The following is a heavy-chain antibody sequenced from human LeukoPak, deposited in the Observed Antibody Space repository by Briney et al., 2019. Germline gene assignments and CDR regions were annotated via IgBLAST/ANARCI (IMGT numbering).Heavy chain of an antibody. D-gene: IGHD2-2*01. V-gene: IGHV3-30*18. CDR3: AKGGCSSTTCYLANP. CDR2: ISYDGTIR. J-gene: IGHJ5*02. Sequence: GRSLRLSCAASGLTFSSYGMHWVRQAPGKGLEWVAVISYDGTIRNYADSVKGRFTISRDNFKNTLYLQMNSLTAEDTALYYCAKGGCSSTTCYLANPWGQGTLVTVSS. CDR1: GLTFSSYG.